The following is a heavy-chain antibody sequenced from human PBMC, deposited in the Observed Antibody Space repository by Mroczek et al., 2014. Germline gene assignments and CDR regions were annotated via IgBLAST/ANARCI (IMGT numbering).Heavy chain of an antibody. CDR2: IYYSGST. J-gene: IGHJ6*02. D-gene: IGHD2-2*01. V-gene: IGHV4-31*03. Sequence: QVQLQQWGPGLVKPSQTLSLTCTVSGGSISSGGYYWSWIRQHPGKGLEWIGYIYYSGSTYYNPSLKSRVTISVDTSKNQFSLKLSSVTAADTAVYYCAREIVVVPAASESRYYYYYGMDVWGQGTTVTRLL. CDR3: AREIVVVPAASESRYYYYYGMDV. CDR1: GGSISSGGYY.